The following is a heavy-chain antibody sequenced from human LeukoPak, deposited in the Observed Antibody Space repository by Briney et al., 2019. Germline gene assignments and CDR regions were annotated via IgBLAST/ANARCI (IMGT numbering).Heavy chain of an antibody. CDR1: GGSISSYY. Sequence: SETLSLTCTVSGGSISSYYWSWIRQPPGKGLEWIGYIYYSGSTSYNPSLKSRVTISVDTSKNQFSLKLSSVTAADTAVYYCARRFNPLVSVYAFDIWGQGTMVTVSS. V-gene: IGHV4-59*08. D-gene: IGHD2-21*02. J-gene: IGHJ3*02. CDR2: IYYSGST. CDR3: ARRFNPLVSVYAFDI.